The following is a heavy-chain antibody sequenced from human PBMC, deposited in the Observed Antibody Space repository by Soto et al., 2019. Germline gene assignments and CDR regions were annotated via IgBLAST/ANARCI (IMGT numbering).Heavy chain of an antibody. Sequence: GGSLRLSCAASGFTFEDYAMHWVRQAPGKGLEWVSGITWNSGTIGYADSVKGRFTISRDNAKNSLYLQMNSLRAEDTALYYCAKDLGSISCFDNWGQGTVVTVSS. J-gene: IGHJ4*02. CDR3: AKDLGSISCFDN. CDR2: ITWNSGTI. D-gene: IGHD6-13*01. CDR1: GFTFEDYA. V-gene: IGHV3-9*01.